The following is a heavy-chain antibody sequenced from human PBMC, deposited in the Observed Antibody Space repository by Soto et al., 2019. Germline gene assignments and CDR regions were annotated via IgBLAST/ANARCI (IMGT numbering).Heavy chain of an antibody. J-gene: IGHJ4*02. Sequence: SETLSLTCAVSGGSISSGGYSWSWIRQPPGKGLEWIGYISHSGNTYYNPSLKSRVTISVDRSQNQFSLKLISVTAADTAVYYCARSRGAMIVIDIWGQGALVTVSS. CDR2: ISHSGNT. D-gene: IGHD3-22*01. V-gene: IGHV4-30-2*01. CDR3: ARSRGAMIVIDI. CDR1: GGSISSGGYS.